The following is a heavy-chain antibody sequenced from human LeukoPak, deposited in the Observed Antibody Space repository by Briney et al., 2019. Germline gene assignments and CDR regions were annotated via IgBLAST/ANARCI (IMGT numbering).Heavy chain of an antibody. Sequence: GGSLGLSCAASGFTFSTYVMNWVRQAPGKGLEWLSYISSSSSTIYYADSVKGRFTISRDNAKNSLYLQMDSLRADDTAVYYCVRDRPPYDSSGYYSLGYWGQGTLVTVSS. J-gene: IGHJ4*02. D-gene: IGHD3-22*01. CDR1: GFTFSTYV. CDR2: ISSSSSTI. V-gene: IGHV3-48*01. CDR3: VRDRPPYDSSGYYSLGY.